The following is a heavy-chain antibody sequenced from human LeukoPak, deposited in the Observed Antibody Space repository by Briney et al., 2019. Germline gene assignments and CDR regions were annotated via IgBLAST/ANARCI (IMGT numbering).Heavy chain of an antibody. V-gene: IGHV3-23*01. J-gene: IGHJ4*02. D-gene: IGHD3-16*01. CDR2: ISRSGGST. CDR1: GFTFSSYA. CDR3: AKERGRHPQYYFDY. Sequence: GGSLRLSCAASGFTFSSYAMSWVRQAPGKGLEWVSAISRSGGSTYYADSVKGRFTISRDNSRNTLYLQMNSLRAEDTAVYYCAKERGRHPQYYFDYWGQGTLVTVSS.